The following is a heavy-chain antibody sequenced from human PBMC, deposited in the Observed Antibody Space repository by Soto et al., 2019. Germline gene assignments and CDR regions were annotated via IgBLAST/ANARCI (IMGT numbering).Heavy chain of an antibody. CDR3: ARDLAAAWDY. CDR2: IYHSGST. V-gene: IGHV4-30-2*01. Sequence: PSETLSLTCAVSGGSISSGGYSWSWIRQPPGKGLEWIGYIYHSGSTYYNPSLKSRVTISVDRSKNQFSLKLSSVTAADTAVYYWARDLAAAWDYWGQGSLVTVSA. J-gene: IGHJ4*02. CDR1: GGSISSGGYS. D-gene: IGHD6-13*01.